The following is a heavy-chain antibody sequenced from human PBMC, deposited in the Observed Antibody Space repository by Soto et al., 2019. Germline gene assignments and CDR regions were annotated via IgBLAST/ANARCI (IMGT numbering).Heavy chain of an antibody. CDR1: GFTFSGYS. J-gene: IGHJ4*02. D-gene: IGHD1-1*01. V-gene: IGHV3-48*02. CDR2: ISGGGVPV. CDR3: ARGRANYYFDF. Sequence: EVQLVQSGGDLVQPGGSLRLSCKASGFTFSGYSMDWVRQAPGKGLEWIAYISGGGVPVYYADSVKGRFTISRDNAKNSLYLQLNHLRDEDTAIYYCARGRANYYFDFWGQGARVTVSS.